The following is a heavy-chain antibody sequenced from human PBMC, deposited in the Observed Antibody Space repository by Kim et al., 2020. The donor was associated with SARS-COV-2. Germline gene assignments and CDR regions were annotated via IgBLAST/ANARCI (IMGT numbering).Heavy chain of an antibody. Sequence: GGSLRLSCAAPGFTFSSYAMSWVRQAPGKGLEWVSAISGSGGSTYYADSVKGRFTISRDNSKNTLYLQMNSLRAEDTAVYYCAKDRYNWNYLPTPHWFDPWGQGTLVTVSS. D-gene: IGHD1-7*01. CDR2: ISGSGGST. CDR3: AKDRYNWNYLPTPHWFDP. J-gene: IGHJ5*02. CDR1: GFTFSSYA. V-gene: IGHV3-23*01.